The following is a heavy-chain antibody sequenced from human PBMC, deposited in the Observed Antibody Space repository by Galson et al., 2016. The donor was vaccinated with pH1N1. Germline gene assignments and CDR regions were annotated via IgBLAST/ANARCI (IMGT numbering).Heavy chain of an antibody. V-gene: IGHV3-30*18. D-gene: IGHD4-23*01. CDR3: AKDRGLYGGNSGEEIYYYSGMDV. CDR2: ISYDGTNK. CDR1: GFTFSSYG. J-gene: IGHJ6*02. Sequence: SLRLSCAASGFTFSSYGMQWVRQAPGKGLEWVAVISYDGTNKYYADSVKGRFTISRDNSKNTLYLQMNSLRAEDTAVYYCAKDRGLYGGNSGEEIYYYSGMDVWGQGTTVTVSS.